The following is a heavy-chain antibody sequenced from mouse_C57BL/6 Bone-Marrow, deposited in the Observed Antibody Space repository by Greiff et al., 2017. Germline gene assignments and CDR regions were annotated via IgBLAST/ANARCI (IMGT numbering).Heavy chain of an antibody. CDR3: AREDYYGSSPRWYFDV. CDR2: IYPGSGST. Sequence: VQLQQPGAELVKPGASVKMSCKASGYTFTSYWITWVKQRPGQGLEWIGDIYPGSGSTNYNEKFKSEATLTVDTSSSTAYMQLSSLTSEDSAVYYCAREDYYGSSPRWYFDVWGTGTTVTVSS. D-gene: IGHD1-1*01. CDR1: GYTFTSYW. V-gene: IGHV1-55*01. J-gene: IGHJ1*03.